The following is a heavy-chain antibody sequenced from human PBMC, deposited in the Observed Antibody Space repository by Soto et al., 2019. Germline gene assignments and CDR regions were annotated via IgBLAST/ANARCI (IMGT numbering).Heavy chain of an antibody. J-gene: IGHJ6*02. D-gene: IGHD1-26*01. CDR1: GYTFTSYD. Sequence: ASVKVSCKASGYTFTSYDINWVRQATGQGLEWMGWMNPNSGNTGYAQKFQGRVTMTRNTSISTAYMELSSLRSEDTAVYYCARGAFIVGAKGYYYGMDVWGQVTTVTVP. CDR2: MNPNSGNT. V-gene: IGHV1-8*01. CDR3: ARGAFIVGAKGYYYGMDV.